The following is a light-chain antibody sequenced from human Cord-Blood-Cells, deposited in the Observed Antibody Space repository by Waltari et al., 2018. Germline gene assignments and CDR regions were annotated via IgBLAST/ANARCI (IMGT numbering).Light chain of an antibody. V-gene: IGKV1-39*01. Sequence: DIQMTQSPSSLSASVGDRVTITCRASQSISSYLNWYQQKPGKAPKLLIYAASSFQSGVPSRFSGSGSGTDFTLTISSLQPEDFATYYCQPSYSTPLTFGGGTKVEIK. CDR2: AAS. J-gene: IGKJ4*01. CDR1: QSISSY. CDR3: QPSYSTPLT.